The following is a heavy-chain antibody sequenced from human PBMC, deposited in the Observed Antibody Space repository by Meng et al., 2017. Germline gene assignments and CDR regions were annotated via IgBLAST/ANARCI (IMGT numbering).Heavy chain of an antibody. Sequence: AGSLSPSCTVSGYSTSSGYYWGWIRQPPGKGLEWIGSIYHSERPYYNPSLKSRVTISVDTSKNQFSLKLSSVTAADTAVYYCARDQVAVAGKKGYYYYGMDVWGQGTTVTVSS. D-gene: IGHD6-19*01. J-gene: IGHJ6*02. CDR2: IYHSERP. CDR3: ARDQVAVAGKKGYYYYGMDV. CDR1: GYSTSSGYY. V-gene: IGHV4-38-2*02.